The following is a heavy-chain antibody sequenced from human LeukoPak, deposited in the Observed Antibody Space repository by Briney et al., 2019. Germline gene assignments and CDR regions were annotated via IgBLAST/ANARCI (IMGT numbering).Heavy chain of an antibody. D-gene: IGHD3-3*01. CDR2: IYYSGST. J-gene: IGHJ5*02. Sequence: PSETLSLTCTVSGGSISSSSYYWGWIRQPPGKGLEWIGSIYYSGSTYYNPSLKSRVTISVDTSKNQFSLKLSSVTAADTAVYYCASRKIYDFWSGYSPWGQGTLVTVSS. V-gene: IGHV4-39*01. CDR3: ASRKIYDFWSGYSP. CDR1: GGSISSSSYY.